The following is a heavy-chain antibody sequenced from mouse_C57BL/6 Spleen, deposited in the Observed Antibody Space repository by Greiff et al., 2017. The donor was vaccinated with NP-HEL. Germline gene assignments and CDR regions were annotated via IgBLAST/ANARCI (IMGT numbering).Heavy chain of an antibody. V-gene: IGHV1-81*01. CDR1: GYTFTSYG. CDR3: APYYGSRAYAMDY. CDR2: IYPRSGNT. D-gene: IGHD1-1*01. J-gene: IGHJ4*01. Sequence: QVQLQQSGAELARPGASVKLSCKASGYTFTSYGISWVKQRTGQGLEWIGEIYPRSGNTYYNEKFKGKATLTADKSSSTAYSELRSLTSEDSAVYFCAPYYGSRAYAMDYWGQGTSVTVSS.